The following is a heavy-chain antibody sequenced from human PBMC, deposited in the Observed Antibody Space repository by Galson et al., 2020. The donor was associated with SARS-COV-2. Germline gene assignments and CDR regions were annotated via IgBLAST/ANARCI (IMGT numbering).Heavy chain of an antibody. CDR3: ARIAGYSSGWYREGDASDI. D-gene: IGHD6-19*01. V-gene: IGHV4-38-2*01. CDR1: GYSISSGYY. J-gene: IGHJ3*02. Sequence: SETLSLTCAVSGYSISSGYYWGWIRQPPGKGLEWIGSIYHSGSTWYYPSLRSRVTISVDTSKNQFSLKLSSVTAADTAVYYCARIAGYSSGWYREGDASDIWGQGTMVTVSS. CDR2: IYHSGST.